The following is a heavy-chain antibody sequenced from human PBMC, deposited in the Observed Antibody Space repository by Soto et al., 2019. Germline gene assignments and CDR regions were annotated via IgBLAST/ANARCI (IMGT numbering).Heavy chain of an antibody. CDR2: ISGNGDRT. Sequence: EVQLLESGGGVVQPGGSLRLSCTASGFTFSNYAMTWVRQATGKGLQWVSLISGNGDRTYYADFVKGRFTISRDNSMNTLSLQMTNLRAEDTAVYYCAKSYIRSWYFYYWGQGNLVTVSS. J-gene: IGHJ4*02. CDR3: AKSYIRSWYFYY. D-gene: IGHD6-13*01. CDR1: GFTFSNYA. V-gene: IGHV3-23*01.